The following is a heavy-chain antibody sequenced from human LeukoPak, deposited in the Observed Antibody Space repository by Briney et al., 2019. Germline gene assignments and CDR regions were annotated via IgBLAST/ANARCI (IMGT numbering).Heavy chain of an antibody. J-gene: IGHJ5*02. CDR1: GGSISSGGYS. V-gene: IGHV4-30-2*01. Sequence: SETLSLTCAVSGGSISSGGYSWSWIRQPPGKGLEWIGYIYHSGSTYYNPSLKSRVTISVDRSKNQFSLKLSSVTAADTAVYYCARSSWPYSSSWRWFDPWGQGTLVTVSP. D-gene: IGHD6-6*01. CDR2: IYHSGST. CDR3: ARSSWPYSSSWRWFDP.